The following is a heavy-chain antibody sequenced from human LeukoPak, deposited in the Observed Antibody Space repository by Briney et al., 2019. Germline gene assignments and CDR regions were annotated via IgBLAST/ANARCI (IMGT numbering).Heavy chain of an antibody. J-gene: IGHJ3*02. CDR1: GLTFSSYG. CDR3: GKGLGRGAFDI. V-gene: IGHV3-30*18. CDR2: ISYDGSNK. D-gene: IGHD3-16*01. Sequence: GGSLRLSCAASGLTFSSYGMHWVRQAPGKGLEWVAAISYDGSNKYYADAEKGRYTISRDNSKNTLYLQRNGLRAADTAVYSWGKGLGRGAFDIWGQGTLVTVSS.